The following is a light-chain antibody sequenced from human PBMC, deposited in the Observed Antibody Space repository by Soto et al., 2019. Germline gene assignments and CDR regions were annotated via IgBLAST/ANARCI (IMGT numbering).Light chain of an antibody. CDR1: QSVSNHY. J-gene: IGKJ2*01. Sequence: EVVLTQSPGTLSLSPGERATLSCRASQSVSNHYFAWYQQKPGQAPRLLIFGSSDRATGIPDRFSGRGSGADFTLTISRLEPEDCAVSYCQQYGSSPPYTFGQGTKLESK. V-gene: IGKV3-20*01. CDR3: QQYGSSPPYT. CDR2: GSS.